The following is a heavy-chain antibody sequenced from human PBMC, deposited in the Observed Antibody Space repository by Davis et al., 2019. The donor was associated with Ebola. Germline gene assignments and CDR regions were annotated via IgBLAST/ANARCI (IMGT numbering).Heavy chain of an antibody. D-gene: IGHD2-2*02. J-gene: IGHJ6*02. CDR2: ISGSGGST. CDR3: AKGGAGYCSSTSCYRVNYYGMDV. Sequence: GESLKISCVTSGFTFSDYWMSWVRQAPGKGLEWVSAISGSGGSTYYADSVKGRFTISRDNSKNTLYLQMNSLRAEDTAVYYCAKGGAGYCSSTSCYRVNYYGMDVWGQGTTVTVSS. CDR1: GFTFSDYW. V-gene: IGHV3-23*01.